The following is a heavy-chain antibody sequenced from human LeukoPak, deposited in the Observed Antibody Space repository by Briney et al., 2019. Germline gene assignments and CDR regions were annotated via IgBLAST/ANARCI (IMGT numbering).Heavy chain of an antibody. D-gene: IGHD2-2*03. Sequence: GGSLRLSCSASGFTFTTYGMNWLRQAPGKGLEWVSGIGGRGTRTYYADSVKGRFTISRDNSKNTLYLQMNSLRDEDTAVYYCAKDSHWILFDDWGQGTLVTVSS. CDR3: AKDSHWILFDD. CDR1: GFTFTTYG. J-gene: IGHJ4*02. CDR2: IGGRGTRT. V-gene: IGHV3-23*01.